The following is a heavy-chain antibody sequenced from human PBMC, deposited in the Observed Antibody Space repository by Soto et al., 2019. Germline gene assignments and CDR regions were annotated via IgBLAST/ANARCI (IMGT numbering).Heavy chain of an antibody. CDR2: ISWNSGTK. CDR1: GFTFDDYA. D-gene: IGHD1-26*01. CDR3: VKDSTISGARWFDP. J-gene: IGHJ5*02. Sequence: ESGGGLERPGRSLRLSCAASGFTFDDYAMHWARQAPGKGLEWVSGISWNSGTKDYADSVKGRFTISRDNAKNCLYLQMNSLGVEDTALYYCVKDSTISGARWFDPWGQGTLVTVSS. V-gene: IGHV3-9*01.